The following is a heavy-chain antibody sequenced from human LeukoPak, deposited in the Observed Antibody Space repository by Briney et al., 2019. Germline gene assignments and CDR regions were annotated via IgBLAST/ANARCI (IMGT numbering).Heavy chain of an antibody. D-gene: IGHD6-13*01. V-gene: IGHV1-69*05. J-gene: IGHJ5*02. CDR1: GGTFSSYA. CDR2: IIPIFGTA. CDR3: ARDGRKVIAAAFWFDP. Sequence: SVKVSCKASGGTFSSYAISWVRQPPGQGLQCMVRIIPIFGTANYAQKFQSRVTITTDESTSTAYMELSSLRSEDTAVYYCARDGRKVIAAAFWFDPWGQGTLVTVSS.